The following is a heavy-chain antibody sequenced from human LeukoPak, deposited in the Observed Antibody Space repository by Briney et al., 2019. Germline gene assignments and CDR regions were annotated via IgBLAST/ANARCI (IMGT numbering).Heavy chain of an antibody. CDR3: ARVLAVTGTPFDY. J-gene: IGHJ4*02. CDR1: GGSISSDSYY. V-gene: IGHV4-61*02. CDR2: IYHSGNT. Sequence: PSETLSLTCTVYGGSISSDSYYWSWIRQPAGKGLEWIGRIYHSGNTNYNPSLKSRVTISIDTSKNQFSLKLSSVTAADTAVYYCARVLAVTGTPFDYWGQGTLVTVSS. D-gene: IGHD6-19*01.